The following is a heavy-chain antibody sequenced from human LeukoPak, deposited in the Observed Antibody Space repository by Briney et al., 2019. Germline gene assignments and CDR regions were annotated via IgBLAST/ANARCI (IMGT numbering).Heavy chain of an antibody. Sequence: SETLSLTCTVSGGSISSYYWSRIRQPPGKGLEWIGYIYYSGSTNYNPSLKSRVTISVDTSKNQFSLKLSSVTAADTVVYYCARVNDRAHAPVDYWGQGTLVTVSS. CDR3: ARVNDRAHAPVDY. J-gene: IGHJ4*02. V-gene: IGHV4-59*01. D-gene: IGHD2-8*01. CDR1: GGSISSYY. CDR2: IYYSGST.